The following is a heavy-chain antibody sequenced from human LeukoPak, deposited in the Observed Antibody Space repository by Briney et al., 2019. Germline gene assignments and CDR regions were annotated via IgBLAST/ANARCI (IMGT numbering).Heavy chain of an antibody. V-gene: IGHV4-39*01. CDR1: GGSISSNTYS. D-gene: IGHD5-24*01. Sequence: PSETLSLTCTVSGGSISSNTYSWGWIRQPPGKGLQWIGTIYYTGRTYYNPSLKSRVTISLDTSRKQLSLKLSSVTAADTAVYYCAVGGGEMATILAEYWGQGTLVTVSS. J-gene: IGHJ4*02. CDR3: AVGGGEMATILAEY. CDR2: IYYTGRT.